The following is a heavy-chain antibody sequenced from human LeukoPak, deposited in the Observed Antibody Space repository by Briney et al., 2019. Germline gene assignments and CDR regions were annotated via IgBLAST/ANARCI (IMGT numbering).Heavy chain of an antibody. Sequence: ASVKVSCKASVYTFTSYSISGGRQAPRQGLEWMGWISAYNGNTNYAQKLQGRVTMTTDTSPSTAYMELRSLRSDDTAVYYCARVHGGPSDYWGQGTLVTVSS. CDR1: VYTFTSYS. CDR2: ISAYNGNT. CDR3: ARVHGGPSDY. J-gene: IGHJ4*02. V-gene: IGHV1-18*01. D-gene: IGHD4-23*01.